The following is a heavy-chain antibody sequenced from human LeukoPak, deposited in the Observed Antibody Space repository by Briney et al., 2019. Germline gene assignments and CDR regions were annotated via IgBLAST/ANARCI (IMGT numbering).Heavy chain of an antibody. CDR1: GFTFSDYY. CDR3: ARVAVTLNFDY. CDR2: STKSGSII. J-gene: IGHJ4*02. D-gene: IGHD4-17*01. Sequence: GGSLRLSCAVSGFTFSDYYMSWIRQAPGKGLEWVSYSTKSGSIIYYADSVKGRFTISRDNAKNSLFLQMNSLRAEDTAVYYCARVAVTLNFDYWGQGTLVTVSS. V-gene: IGHV3-11*04.